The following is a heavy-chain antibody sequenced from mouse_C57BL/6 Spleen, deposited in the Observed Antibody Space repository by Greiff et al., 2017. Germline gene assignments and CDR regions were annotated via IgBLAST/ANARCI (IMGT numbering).Heavy chain of an antibody. CDR1: GYAFSSSW. CDR3: AREDTTVVGPFDY. CDR2: IYPGDGDT. V-gene: IGHV1-82*01. Sequence: QVQLQQSGPELVKPGASVKLSCKASGYAFSSSWMNWVKQRPGKGLEWIGRIYPGDGDTNYNGKFKGKATLTADKSSSTAYMQLSSLTSEDSAVYYCAREDTTVVGPFDYWGQGTTLTVSS. D-gene: IGHD1-1*01. J-gene: IGHJ2*01.